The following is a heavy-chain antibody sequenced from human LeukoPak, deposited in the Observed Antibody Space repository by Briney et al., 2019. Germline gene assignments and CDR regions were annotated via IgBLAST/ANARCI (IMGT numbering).Heavy chain of an antibody. V-gene: IGHV4-59*03. CDR3: APVGGRGGNYYFDY. J-gene: IGHJ4*02. CDR1: GGSISSYY. Sequence: PSETPSLTCTVSGGSISSYYWSWIRQPPGKGLEWVGYIYYSGSTNYNPSLKSRVTISVDTPKNQFSLKLSSVTAADTAVYYCAPVGGRGGNYYFDYWGQGTLVTVSS. CDR2: IYYSGST. D-gene: IGHD3-10*01.